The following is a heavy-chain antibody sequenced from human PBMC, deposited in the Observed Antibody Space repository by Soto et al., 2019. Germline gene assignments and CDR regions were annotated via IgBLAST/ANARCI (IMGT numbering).Heavy chain of an antibody. J-gene: IGHJ3*02. CDR3: ARDNNVYDVFGADDAFDI. CDR2: IKQDGSDK. CDR1: GFTFRSYW. Sequence: EVQLVESGGGLVQPGGSLRLSCAASGFTFRSYWMSWVRQAPGKGLEWVASIKQDGSDKYYVESVKGRFTISRANAENSVDLLMNTLRAEDTAVYYCARDNNVYDVFGADDAFDIWGQGTMVTVSS. D-gene: IGHD3-3*01. V-gene: IGHV3-7*05.